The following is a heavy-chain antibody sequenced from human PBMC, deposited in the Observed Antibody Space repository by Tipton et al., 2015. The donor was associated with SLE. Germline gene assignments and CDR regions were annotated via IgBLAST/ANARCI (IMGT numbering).Heavy chain of an antibody. Sequence: SLRLSCAASGFTFSDYYMSWIRQAPGKGLEWVSYISSSSSYTNYADSVKGRFTISRDNAKNSLYLQMNSLRAEDTAVYYCARDDSGNYAVDPWGQGTLVTVSS. CDR3: ARDDSGNYAVDP. J-gene: IGHJ5*02. D-gene: IGHD1-26*01. V-gene: IGHV3-11*05. CDR1: GFTFSDYY. CDR2: ISSSSSYT.